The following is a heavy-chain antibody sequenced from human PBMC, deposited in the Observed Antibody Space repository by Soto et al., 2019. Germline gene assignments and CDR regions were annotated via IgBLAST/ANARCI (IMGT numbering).Heavy chain of an antibody. Sequence: EVQLVESGGGLVKPGGSLRLSCAASGFTFTRYSMNWVRQSPGKGLEWVSSISSTTNDIYYADSMKGRFTVSRDNAKNSVYLEMNSLSAEETAVYYCARESEDLASNFDYWGQGTLVTVSS. CDR1: GFTFTRYS. J-gene: IGHJ4*02. V-gene: IGHV3-21*01. CDR3: ARESEDLASNFDY. CDR2: ISSTTNDI.